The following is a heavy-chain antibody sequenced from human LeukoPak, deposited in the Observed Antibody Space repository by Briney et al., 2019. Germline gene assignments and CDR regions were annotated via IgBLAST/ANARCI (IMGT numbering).Heavy chain of an antibody. J-gene: IGHJ4*02. V-gene: IGHV3-11*04. CDR2: INNAASTI. Sequence: GGSLRLSCAASGFTFSDYYMSWLRQAPGKGLEWVSYINNAASTIYYADSVKGRFTISRDNTKNSLYLQMNSLRAEDTAVYYCAKDRLYDSSGYYYYEWGQGTLVTVSS. D-gene: IGHD3-22*01. CDR1: GFTFSDYY. CDR3: AKDRLYDSSGYYYYE.